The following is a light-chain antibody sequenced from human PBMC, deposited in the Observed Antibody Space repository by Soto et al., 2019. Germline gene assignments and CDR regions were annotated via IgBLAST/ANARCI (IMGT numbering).Light chain of an antibody. CDR1: QSLRSY. CDR2: GAS. Sequence: EIELTQSPATLSLSPGEIATLCCRASQSLRSYLAWYQKKPGQAPRLIIYGASTRATGFPARFSGSRSGTDCTLTISRLEPEDVPVYYCQQYGTSPSTLGQGTKVDI. CDR3: QQYGTSPST. V-gene: IGKV3-11*01. J-gene: IGKJ1*01.